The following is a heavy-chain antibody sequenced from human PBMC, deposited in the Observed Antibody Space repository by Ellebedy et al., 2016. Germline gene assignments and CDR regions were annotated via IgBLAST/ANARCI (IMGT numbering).Heavy chain of an antibody. CDR3: ARGPYGSGSYYTSYYYGMDV. Sequence: GGSLRLSXAASGFTFSSYAMHWVRQAPGKGLEWVAVISYDGSNKYYADSVKGRFTISRDNSKNTLYLQMNSLRAEDTAVYYCARGPYGSGSYYTSYYYGMDVWGQGTTVTVSS. V-gene: IGHV3-30-3*01. CDR2: ISYDGSNK. D-gene: IGHD3-10*01. CDR1: GFTFSSYA. J-gene: IGHJ6*02.